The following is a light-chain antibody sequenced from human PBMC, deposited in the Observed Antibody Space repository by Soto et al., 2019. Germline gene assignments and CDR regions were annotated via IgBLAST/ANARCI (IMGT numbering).Light chain of an antibody. Sequence: ETVMTQSPATLSVSPGERATLSCRASQSISSNLAWYQQKPGQAPRLLIYGAYTRATGIQARFTGSGSGTEFTLTISRLEPEDFAVYYCKQYGSFPITFGQGTRLEI. J-gene: IGKJ5*01. CDR2: GAY. V-gene: IGKV3-15*01. CDR1: QSISSN. CDR3: KQYGSFPIT.